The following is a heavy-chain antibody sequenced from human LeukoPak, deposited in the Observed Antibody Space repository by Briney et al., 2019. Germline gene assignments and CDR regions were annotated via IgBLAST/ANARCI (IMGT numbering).Heavy chain of an antibody. CDR3: ARGGAEPYYDFWSGYYTGPSGFDY. CDR1: GGSISSHY. V-gene: IGHV4-59*11. D-gene: IGHD3-3*01. J-gene: IGHJ4*02. Sequence: PSETLSLTCTVSGGSISSHYWSWIRQPPGQGLEWIGYIYYSGSTNYNPSLKSRVTISVDTSKNQFSLKLSSVTAADTAVYYCARGGAEPYYDFWSGYYTGPSGFDYWGQGTLVTVSS. CDR2: IYYSGST.